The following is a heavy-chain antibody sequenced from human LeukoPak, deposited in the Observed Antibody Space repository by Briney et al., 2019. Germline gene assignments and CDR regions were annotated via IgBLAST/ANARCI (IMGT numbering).Heavy chain of an antibody. J-gene: IGHJ4*02. CDR2: INTNTGNP. CDR3: ARGKALRIAAAGDY. Sequence: ASVKVSCKASGYTFTNYGVSWVRQAPGQGLEWMGWINTNTGNPTYAQGFTGRFVFSLDTSVSTAYLQISSLKAEDTAVYYCARGKALRIAAAGDYWGQGTLVTVSS. D-gene: IGHD6-13*01. CDR1: GYTFTNYG. V-gene: IGHV7-4-1*02.